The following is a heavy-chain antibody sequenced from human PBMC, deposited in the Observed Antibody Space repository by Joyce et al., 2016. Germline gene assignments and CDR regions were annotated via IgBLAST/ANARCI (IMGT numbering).Heavy chain of an antibody. CDR1: GYSFTGYH. V-gene: IGHV1-2*02. Sequence: QVQLVQSGAEAKKPGASVKVSCKTSGYSFTGYHWNWVRQAPGQGLEWLGWIYPNSGATNYAQRLQDRGTLTSDISVNTAYMELRRLQSDDTAVYYCASQGDYSDLDYWGPGTLVTVS. D-gene: IGHD4/OR15-4a*01. J-gene: IGHJ4*02. CDR2: IYPNSGAT. CDR3: ASQGDYSDLDY.